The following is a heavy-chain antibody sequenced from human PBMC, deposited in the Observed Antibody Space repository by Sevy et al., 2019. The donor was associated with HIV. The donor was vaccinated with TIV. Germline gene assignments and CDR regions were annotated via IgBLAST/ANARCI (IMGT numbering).Heavy chain of an antibody. D-gene: IGHD3-16*02. CDR1: GYPFSVYY. CDR2: VAAYNGDT. CDR3: VRGQAPYRAPTFFDW. Sequence: ASVKVSCKASGYPFSVYYILWVRQAPGQGLVWMGWVAAYNGDTNYAQKVQDRVTMTKDTSTNTAYMELRSLTSDDTAMYYCVRGQAPYRAPTFFDWWAQGTLVTVSS. V-gene: IGHV1-18*01. J-gene: IGHJ4*02.